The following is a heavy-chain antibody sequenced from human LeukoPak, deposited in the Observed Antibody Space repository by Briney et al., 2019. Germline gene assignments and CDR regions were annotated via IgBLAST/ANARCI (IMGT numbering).Heavy chain of an antibody. CDR3: ARTRDGYNPYYFDY. CDR1: GGSIISSSYY. J-gene: IGHJ4*02. CDR2: IYYSGST. Sequence: PSETLSLTCTVSGGSIISSSYYWGWIRQPPGKGPEGIGSIYYSGSTYYNPSLKSRVTISVDTSKNQFSLKLSSVTAADTAVYYCARTRDGYNPYYFDYWGQGTLVTVSS. D-gene: IGHD5-24*01. V-gene: IGHV4-39*07.